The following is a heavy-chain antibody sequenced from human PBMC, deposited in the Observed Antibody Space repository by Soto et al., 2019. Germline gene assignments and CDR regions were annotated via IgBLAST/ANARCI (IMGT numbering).Heavy chain of an antibody. J-gene: IGHJ4*02. D-gene: IGHD6-6*01. CDR1: GLTFSGHW. CDR3: ASRPAGNTYHAVFDF. CDR2: ISTDGSDK. V-gene: IGHV3-7*03. Sequence: VRLVDSGGTLVQPGGSLRISCAASGLTFSGHWMTWVRQTPGKGPEWVANISTDGSDKSYVDSVKGRFTISRDNDKKSLSLQLDSLRAEATAVYHCASRPAGNTYHAVFDFWGQGTLVTVSS.